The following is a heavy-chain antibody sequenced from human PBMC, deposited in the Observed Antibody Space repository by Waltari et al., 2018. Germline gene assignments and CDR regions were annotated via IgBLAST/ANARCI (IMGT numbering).Heavy chain of an antibody. J-gene: IGHJ4*02. V-gene: IGHV4-34*01. D-gene: IGHD3-22*01. CDR2: INHSGSN. CDR1: GGSFSGYS. Sequence: QVQLQQWGAGLLKPSETLSLTCAVYGGSFSGYSWSWIRQPPGKGLEWIWEINHSGSNNYDPSLTGRVTISVDSSKNQFSLKLSSGTAADTAVYYCARGGMIVVVPDYWVQGTLVTVSS. CDR3: ARGGMIVVVPDY.